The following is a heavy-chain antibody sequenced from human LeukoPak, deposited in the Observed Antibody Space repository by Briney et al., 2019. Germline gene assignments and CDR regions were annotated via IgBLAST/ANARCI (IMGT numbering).Heavy chain of an antibody. D-gene: IGHD6-25*01. Sequence: SETLSLTCTVSGDSISRSTYYWAWIRQPPGKGLEWIGSVYYGRSPYFNPSLESRATISVDTSKNHFSLKVSSVTAADTAVYYCARSSGTGTFSYWGQGTLVTVSS. CDR1: GDSISRSTYY. CDR2: VYYGRSP. V-gene: IGHV4-39*02. J-gene: IGHJ4*02. CDR3: ARSSGTGTFSY.